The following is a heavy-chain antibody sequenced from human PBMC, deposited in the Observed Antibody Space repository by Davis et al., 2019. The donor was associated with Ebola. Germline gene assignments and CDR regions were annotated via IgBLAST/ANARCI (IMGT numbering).Heavy chain of an antibody. V-gene: IGHV1-18*04. CDR1: GYTFSNYG. Sequence: ASVKVSCKASGYTFSNYGISWVRQAPGQGLEWMGWISAYHGNTNYAQKFQGRVTMTIDTFTSTAYMELRSLRSDDTAVYFCAREDRKLQWDPTDYWGQGTLVTVSS. CDR3: AREDRKLQWDPTDY. CDR2: ISAYHGNT. J-gene: IGHJ4*02. D-gene: IGHD1-26*01.